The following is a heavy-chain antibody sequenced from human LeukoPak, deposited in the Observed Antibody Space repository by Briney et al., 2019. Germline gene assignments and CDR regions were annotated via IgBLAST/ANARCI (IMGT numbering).Heavy chain of an antibody. D-gene: IGHD2-15*01. Sequence: VASVKVSCTTSGYSFTDYYIRWVRQAPGQGFEWLGWISPKSGGTNYAQKFQDSVSLTRDTSIDTAYMELTSLRLDDTAIYYCARGVAANGRLDPWGQGTLITVSS. V-gene: IGHV1-2*02. CDR3: ARGVAANGRLDP. CDR1: GYSFTDYY. J-gene: IGHJ5*02. CDR2: ISPKSGGT.